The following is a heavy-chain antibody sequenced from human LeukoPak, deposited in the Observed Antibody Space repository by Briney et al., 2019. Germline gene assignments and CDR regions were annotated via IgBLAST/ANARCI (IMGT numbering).Heavy chain of an antibody. V-gene: IGHV3-21*01. CDR3: AELGITMIGGV. Sequence: PGGSLRLSCEASRFTFSSYSMNWVRQAPGKGLEWVSSISSSGSYIYHADSVKGRFTISRDNAKNSLYLQMNSLRAEDTAVYYCAELGITMIGGVWGKGTTVTISS. CDR2: ISSSGSYI. D-gene: IGHD3-10*02. J-gene: IGHJ6*04. CDR1: RFTFSSYS.